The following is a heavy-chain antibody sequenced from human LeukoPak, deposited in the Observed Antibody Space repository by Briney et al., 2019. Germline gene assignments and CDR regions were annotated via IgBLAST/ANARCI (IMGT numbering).Heavy chain of an antibody. D-gene: IGHD4-17*01. J-gene: IGHJ5*02. V-gene: IGHV4-4*02. CDR1: GGSISSSNW. CDR2: IYHSGST. CDR3: ARAFYGDYSNWFDP. Sequence: XLTCAXSGGSISSSNWWSWVRQPPGKGLGWIGEIYHSGSTNYNPSLKSRVTISVDKSKNQFSPKLSSVTAADTAVYYCARAFYGDYSNWFDPWGQGTLVTVSS.